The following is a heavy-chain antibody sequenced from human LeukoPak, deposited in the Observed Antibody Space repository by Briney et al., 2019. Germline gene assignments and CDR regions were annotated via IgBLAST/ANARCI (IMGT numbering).Heavy chain of an antibody. CDR3: ARDNYYAFDI. CDR2: IYYSGST. V-gene: IGHV4-59*01. D-gene: IGHD4-11*01. CDR1: GGSISSYY. Sequence: SETLSLTCTVSGGSISSYYWSWIRQPPGKGLEWIGYIYYSGSTKYNPSLKSRVTISVDTSKNQFSLKLSSVTAADTAVYYCARDNYYAFDIWGQGTMVTVSS. J-gene: IGHJ3*02.